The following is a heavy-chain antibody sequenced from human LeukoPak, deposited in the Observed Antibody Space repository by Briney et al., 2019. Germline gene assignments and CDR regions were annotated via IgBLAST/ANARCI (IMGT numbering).Heavy chain of an antibody. D-gene: IGHD6-19*01. Sequence: ASVKVSCKASGYTFTSYGISWVPQAPGQGLEWMGWISGYNGNTNYAQKLQGRVTMTTDTSTSTVYMELRSLRSDDTAVYYCAREEVGRAVAGYFDNWGQGTLVTVSS. CDR2: ISGYNGNT. J-gene: IGHJ4*02. V-gene: IGHV1-18*01. CDR1: GYTFTSYG. CDR3: AREEVGRAVAGYFDN.